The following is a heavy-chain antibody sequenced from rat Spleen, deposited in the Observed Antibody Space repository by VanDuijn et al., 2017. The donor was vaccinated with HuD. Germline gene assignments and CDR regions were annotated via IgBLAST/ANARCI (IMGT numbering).Heavy chain of an antibody. D-gene: IGHD4-3*01. CDR1: GFTFSDYY. V-gene: IGHV5-29*01. J-gene: IGHJ4*01. Sequence: EVQLVESDGGLVQPGRSLKLSCAASGFTFSDYYMAWVRQAPTKGLEWVATISYDGSSTYYRDSVKGRFTISRDNAKSTLYLQMDSLRSEDTATYYCARHVGDNSGYVMDAWGQGASVTVSS. CDR3: ARHVGDNSGYVMDA. CDR2: ISYDGSST.